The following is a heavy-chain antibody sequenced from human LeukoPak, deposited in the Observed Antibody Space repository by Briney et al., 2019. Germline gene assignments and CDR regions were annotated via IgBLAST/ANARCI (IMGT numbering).Heavy chain of an antibody. Sequence: EASVKVSCKASGGTFSTYAISWVRQAPGQGLEWMGGITPILGTANYAQKFQGRVTINADQSTSTAYMELSSLRSEDTAVYYCARSLIDYGGSYDAFGIWGQGTMVTISS. D-gene: IGHD4-23*01. J-gene: IGHJ3*02. V-gene: IGHV1-69*10. CDR3: ARSLIDYGGSYDAFGI. CDR2: ITPILGTA. CDR1: GGTFSTYA.